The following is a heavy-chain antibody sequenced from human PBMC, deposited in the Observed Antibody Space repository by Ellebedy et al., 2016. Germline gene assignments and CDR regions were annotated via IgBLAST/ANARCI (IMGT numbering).Heavy chain of an antibody. CDR2: IYSGGST. Sequence: GGSLRLSCAASGFTVSSNYMSWVRQAPGKGLEWVSVIYSGGSTYYADSVKGRFTISRDNSKNTLYLQMNSLRVEDTAVYHCARAPGSADYGMDVWGQGTTVTVS. V-gene: IGHV3-53*01. J-gene: IGHJ6*02. CDR1: GFTVSSNY. CDR3: ARAPGSADYGMDV.